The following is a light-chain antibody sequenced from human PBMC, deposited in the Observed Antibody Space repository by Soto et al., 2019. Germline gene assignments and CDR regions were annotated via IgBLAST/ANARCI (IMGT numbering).Light chain of an antibody. Sequence: EIVLTQSPGTLSLSPGERATLSCRASQSVTSSYLAWYQQRPGQAPGLLIYGASSRATGVPDRFSGSGSGTDFTLTISRLEPEDFGMYYCQQYGSSWTFGQGTKVEFK. J-gene: IGKJ1*01. CDR3: QQYGSSWT. CDR2: GAS. V-gene: IGKV3-20*01. CDR1: QSVTSSY.